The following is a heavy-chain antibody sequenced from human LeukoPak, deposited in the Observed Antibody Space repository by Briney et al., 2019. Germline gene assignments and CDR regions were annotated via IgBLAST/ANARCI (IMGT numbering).Heavy chain of an antibody. CDR2: IYYSGST. V-gene: IGHV4-59*01. CDR3: ARSERYNSGWYFYFDY. D-gene: IGHD6-19*01. J-gene: IGHJ4*02. Sequence: SETLSLTCTVSVGSISTYYWSWIRQPPGKGLEWIGYIYYSGSTNYDPSLKSRVTISVDTSKNQFSLNLSSVTAADTAVYYCARSERYNSGWYFYFDYWGQGTLVTVSS. CDR1: VGSISTYY.